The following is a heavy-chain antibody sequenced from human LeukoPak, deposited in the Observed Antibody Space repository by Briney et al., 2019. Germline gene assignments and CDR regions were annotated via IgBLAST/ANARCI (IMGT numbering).Heavy chain of an antibody. CDR1: GYTFTGYY. CDR3: ARPYEYSSSWYGFDY. Sequence: ASVKVSCKASGYTFTGYYMHWVRQAPGQGLEWMGWINPNSGGTNYAQKFQGRVTMTRDTSISTAYMELSRLRSDDTAVYYCARPYEYSSSWYGFDYWGQGTLVTVSS. V-gene: IGHV1-2*02. D-gene: IGHD6-13*01. J-gene: IGHJ4*02. CDR2: INPNSGGT.